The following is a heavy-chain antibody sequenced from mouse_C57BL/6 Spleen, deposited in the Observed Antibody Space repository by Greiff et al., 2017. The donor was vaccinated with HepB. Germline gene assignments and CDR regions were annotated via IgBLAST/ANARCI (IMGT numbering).Heavy chain of an antibody. CDR2: IYPGDGDT. J-gene: IGHJ2*01. CDR1: GYAFSSYW. V-gene: IGHV1-80*01. D-gene: IGHD3-3*01. Sequence: QVHVKQSGAELVKPGASVKISCKASGYAFSSYWMNWVKQRPGKGLEWIGQIYPGDGDTNYNGKFKGKATLTADKSSSTAYMQLSSLTSEDSAVYFCARGGDVYYFDYWGQGTTLTVSS. CDR3: ARGGDVYYFDY.